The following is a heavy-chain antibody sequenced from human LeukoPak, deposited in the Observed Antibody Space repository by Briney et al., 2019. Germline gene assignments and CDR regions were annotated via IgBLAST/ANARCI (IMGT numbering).Heavy chain of an antibody. J-gene: IGHJ4*02. CDR1: GFTFDDYA. CDR2: ISGDGGST. D-gene: IGHD6-19*01. Sequence: GGSLRLSCAASGFTFDDYAMHWVRQGPGKGLEWVSAISGDGGSTYYADSAKGRFTISRDNSKNSLYLQMNSLRAEDSALYYCAKSWGSGWTGYFDYWGQGILVTVSS. V-gene: IGHV3-43*02. CDR3: AKSWGSGWTGYFDY.